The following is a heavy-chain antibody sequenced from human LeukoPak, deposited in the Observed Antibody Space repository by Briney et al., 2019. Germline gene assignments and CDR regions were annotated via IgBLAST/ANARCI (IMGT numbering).Heavy chain of an antibody. CDR1: GFTFSSYA. D-gene: IGHD1-26*01. CDR3: ARDKVGMGASLDY. V-gene: IGHV3-23*01. CDR2: ISGSGGST. Sequence: GASLRLSCAASGFTFSSYAMSWVRQAPGKGLEWVSAISGSGGSTYYADSVKGRFTISRDNSKNTLYLQMNSLRAEDTAVYYCARDKVGMGASLDYWGQGTLVTVSS. J-gene: IGHJ4*02.